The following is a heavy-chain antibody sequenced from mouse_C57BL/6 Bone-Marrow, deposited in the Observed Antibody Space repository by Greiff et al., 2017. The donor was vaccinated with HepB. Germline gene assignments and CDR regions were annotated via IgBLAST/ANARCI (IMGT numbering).Heavy chain of an antibody. CDR3: ARRYYYGSSPFAY. Sequence: EVKLVESGGGLVKPGGSLKLSCAASGFTFSSYTMSWVRQTPEKRLEWVATISGGGGNTYYPDSVKGRFTISRDNAKNTLYLQMSSLRSEDTALYYGARRYYYGSSPFAYWGKGTLVTVTA. CDR1: GFTFSSYT. V-gene: IGHV5-9*01. D-gene: IGHD1-1*01. J-gene: IGHJ3*01. CDR2: ISGGGGNT.